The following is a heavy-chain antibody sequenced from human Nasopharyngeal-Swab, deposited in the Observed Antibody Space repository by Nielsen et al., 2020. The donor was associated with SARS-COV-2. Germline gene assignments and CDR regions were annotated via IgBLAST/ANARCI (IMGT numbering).Heavy chain of an antibody. CDR1: GFTFSDYY. J-gene: IGHJ4*02. Sequence: GESLKISCAASGFTFSDYYMAWIRQAPGKGLEWVSYISTSGSSTDSADSVKGRFTISRDNANNLLSLQMNSLRGEDTAVYYCATSIVATSPDYWGQGTLVTVSS. CDR3: ATSIVATSPDY. V-gene: IGHV3-11*01. D-gene: IGHD5-12*01. CDR2: ISTSGSST.